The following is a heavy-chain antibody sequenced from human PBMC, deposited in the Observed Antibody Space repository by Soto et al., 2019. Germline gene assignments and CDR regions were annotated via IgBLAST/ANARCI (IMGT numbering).Heavy chain of an antibody. J-gene: IGHJ4*02. CDR1: GVSPTYCGYS. D-gene: IGHD2-15*01. CDR3: ARGGGYESFDF. CDR2: IGHLLTT. Sequence: SETLSPTSSVSGVSPTYCGYSLSWIRQPPEKALEWLGYIGHLLTTYYNPSFKSRLSLSIAKTTNEFSLSLRSMTAADKAVYYCARGGGYESFDFLGQGVQVTISS. V-gene: IGHV4-30-2*01.